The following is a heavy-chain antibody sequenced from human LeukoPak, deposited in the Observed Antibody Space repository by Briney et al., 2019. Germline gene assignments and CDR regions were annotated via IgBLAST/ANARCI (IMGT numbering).Heavy chain of an antibody. J-gene: IGHJ6*02. CDR3: ARGRGSSTRYYYYYGMDV. CDR1: GYTFTGYY. D-gene: IGHD2-2*01. CDR2: TNPNSGGT. V-gene: IGHV1-2*02. Sequence: GASVKVSCKASGYTFTGYYMHWVRQAPGQGLEWMGWTNPNSGGTNYAQKFQGRVTMTRDTSISTAYMELSRLRSDDTAAYYCARGRGSSTRYYYYYGMDVWGQGTTVTVSS.